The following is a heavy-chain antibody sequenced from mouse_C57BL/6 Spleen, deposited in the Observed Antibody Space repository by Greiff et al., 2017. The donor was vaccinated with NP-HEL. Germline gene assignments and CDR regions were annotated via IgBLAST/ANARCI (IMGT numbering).Heavy chain of an antibody. CDR2: IDPEDGET. Sequence: EVKLLESGAELVKPGASVKLSCTASGFNIKDYYMHWVKQRTEQGLEWIGRIDPEDGETKYAPKFQGKATITADTSSNTAYLQLSSLTSEDTAVYYCARPPYDGYPGWYFDVWGTGTTVTVSS. V-gene: IGHV14-2*01. CDR3: ARPPYDGYPGWYFDV. CDR1: GFNIKDYY. J-gene: IGHJ1*03. D-gene: IGHD2-3*01.